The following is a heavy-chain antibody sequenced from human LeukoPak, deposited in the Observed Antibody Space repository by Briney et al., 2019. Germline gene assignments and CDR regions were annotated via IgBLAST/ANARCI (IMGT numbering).Heavy chain of an antibody. CDR2: IYYSGST. V-gene: IGHV4-39*07. CDR3: AIEQQLVSGFDY. Sequence: PSETLSLTCTVSGGSISSSSYYWGWIRQPPGKGLEWIGSIYYSGSTYYNPSLKSRVTISVDTSKNQFSLKLSSVTAADTAVYYCAIEQQLVSGFDYWGQGTLVTVSS. J-gene: IGHJ4*02. CDR1: GGSISSSSYY. D-gene: IGHD6-13*01.